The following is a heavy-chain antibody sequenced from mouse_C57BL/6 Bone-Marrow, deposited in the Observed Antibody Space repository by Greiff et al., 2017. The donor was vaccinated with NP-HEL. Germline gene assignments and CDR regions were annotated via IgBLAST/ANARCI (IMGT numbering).Heavy chain of an antibody. J-gene: IGHJ4*01. CDR2: IWGDGST. CDR3: AKPNPLKNYYAMDY. D-gene: IGHD1-3*01. V-gene: IGHV2-3*01. Sequence: VQRVESGPGLVAPSQSLSITCTVSGFSLTSYGVSWVRQPPGNGLEWLGVIWGDGSTNYHSALISRLSISKDNSKSQVFLKLNSLQTDDTATDYCAKPNPLKNYYAMDYWGQGTSVTVSS. CDR1: GFSLTSYG.